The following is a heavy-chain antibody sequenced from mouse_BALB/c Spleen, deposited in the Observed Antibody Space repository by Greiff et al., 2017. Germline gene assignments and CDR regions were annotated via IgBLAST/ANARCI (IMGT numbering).Heavy chain of an antibody. Sequence: VHLVESGPGLVAPSQSLSITCTVSGFSLTSYGVHWVRQPPGKGLEWLGVIWAGGSTNYNSALMSRLSISKDNSKSQVFLKMNSLQTDDTAMYYCARDYGFSYYAMDYWGQGTSVTVSS. CDR2: IWAGGST. D-gene: IGHD2-2*01. V-gene: IGHV2-9*02. CDR3: ARDYGFSYYAMDY. J-gene: IGHJ4*01. CDR1: GFSLTSYG.